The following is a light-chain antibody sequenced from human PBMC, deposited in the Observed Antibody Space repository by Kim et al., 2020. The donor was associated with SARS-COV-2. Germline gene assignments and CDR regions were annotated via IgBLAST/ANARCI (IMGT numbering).Light chain of an antibody. V-gene: IGLV1-40*01. J-gene: IGLJ3*02. CDR2: GNY. CDR3: QSSDNSLSGSKV. CDR1: STNIGAGSG. Sequence: VTISCTGSSTNIGAGSGVHWYQQIPGTAPQLLIFGNYRRPSGVPERFSGSTSGVSASLAITGLQSEDEADYYCQSSDNSLSGSKVFGGGTQLTV.